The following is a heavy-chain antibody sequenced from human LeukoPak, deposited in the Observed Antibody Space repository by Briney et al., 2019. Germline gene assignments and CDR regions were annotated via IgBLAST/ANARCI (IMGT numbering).Heavy chain of an antibody. CDR1: GFTFDDYG. V-gene: IGHV3-20*04. CDR3: ARGGITIFGVVSYMDV. CDR2: INWNGGST. J-gene: IGHJ6*03. D-gene: IGHD3-3*01. Sequence: GGSLRLSCAASGFTFDDYGMSWVRQAPGKGLEWVSGINWNGGSTGYADSVKGRFTISRDNAKNSLYLQKNSLRAEDTALYYCARGGITIFGVVSYMDVWGKGTTVTVSS.